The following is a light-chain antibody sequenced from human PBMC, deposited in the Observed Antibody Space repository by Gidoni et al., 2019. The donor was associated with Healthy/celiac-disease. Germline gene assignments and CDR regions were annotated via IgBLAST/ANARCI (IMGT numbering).Light chain of an antibody. CDR2: GNS. V-gene: IGLV1-40*01. Sequence: QSVLTHPPSVSGAPGPRVTIPCTGSSSNIGAGYDVHLYPQLPGPAPKLLLYGNSNRPSGFPDRFSGSKSGTSASLAITGLQAEDEADYYCQSYDSSLSGSVFGGGTKLTVL. CDR3: QSYDSSLSGSV. CDR1: SSNIGAGYD. J-gene: IGLJ2*01.